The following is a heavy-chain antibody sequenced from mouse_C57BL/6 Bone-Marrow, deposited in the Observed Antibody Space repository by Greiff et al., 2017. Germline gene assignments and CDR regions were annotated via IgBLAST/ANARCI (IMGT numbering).Heavy chain of an antibody. CDR3: ARVITTVVATRAWCAY. V-gene: IGHV1-64*01. J-gene: IGHJ3*01. CDR2: IHPNSGST. CDR1: GYTFTSYW. Sequence: QVQLKQPGAELVKPGASVKLSCKASGYTFTSYWMHWVKQRPGQGLEWIGMIHPNSGSTNYNEKFKSKATLTVDKSSSTAYMQLSSLTSEDSAVYYCARVITTVVATRAWCAYWGEGTLVTVSA. D-gene: IGHD1-1*01.